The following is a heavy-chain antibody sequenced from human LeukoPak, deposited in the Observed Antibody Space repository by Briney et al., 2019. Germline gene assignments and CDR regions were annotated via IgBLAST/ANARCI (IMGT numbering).Heavy chain of an antibody. CDR2: TRYDGRAE. J-gene: IGHJ5*02. V-gene: IGHV3-30*02. CDR1: GFSFSSYG. Sequence: PGGSLRLSCAASGFSFSSYGIHWVRQAPGRGLEWVALTRYDGRAEQYAESVKGRFIISRVNSNNTVNLQMNSLRVEDTAVYYCAKEGASGFERFDLWGQGTLVTASS. CDR3: AKEGASGFERFDL. D-gene: IGHD5-12*01.